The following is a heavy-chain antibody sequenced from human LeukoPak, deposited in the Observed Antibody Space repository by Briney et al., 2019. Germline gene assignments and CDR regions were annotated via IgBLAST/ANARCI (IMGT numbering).Heavy chain of an antibody. J-gene: IGHJ4*02. D-gene: IGHD1-26*01. CDR2: ISSDGSNT. CDR3: ARDQSVTGPTTVEY. V-gene: IGHV3-74*01. Sequence: GGSLRLTCAASGITSSRSWRHWVRQAPGRGLAWVSRISSDGSNTIYAESVKGRFINSRDNAKNTLYLQMNSLRVEDTAVYYCARDQSVTGPTTVEYWGQGTLVTVSS. CDR1: GITSSRSW.